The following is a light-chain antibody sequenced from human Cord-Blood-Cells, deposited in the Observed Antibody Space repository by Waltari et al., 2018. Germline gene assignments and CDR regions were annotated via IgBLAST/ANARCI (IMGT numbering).Light chain of an antibody. CDR3: CSYAGSSTWV. CDR1: SSDVRSYNL. CDR2: EGS. V-gene: IGLV2-23*01. Sequence: QSALTQPASVSGSPGPSITISCTGTSSDVRSYNLVSWYQQHPGKAPKLMIDEGSKRPSGVSNRFSGSKSDNTASLTISGLQAEDEADYYCCSYAGSSTWVFGGGTKLTVL. J-gene: IGLJ3*02.